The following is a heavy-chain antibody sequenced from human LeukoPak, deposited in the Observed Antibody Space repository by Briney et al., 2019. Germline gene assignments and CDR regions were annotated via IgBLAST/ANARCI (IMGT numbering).Heavy chain of an antibody. CDR2: IYSGGST. CDR3: ASVSYYYDSSGYYFDY. V-gene: IGHV3-53*01. Sequence: PGGSLRLSCAASGFTFSSYAMSWVRQAPGKGLEWVSVIYSGGSTYYADSVKGRFTISRDNSKNTLYLQMNSLRAEDTAVYYCASVSYYYDSSGYYFDYWGQGTLVTVSS. D-gene: IGHD3-22*01. CDR1: GFTFSSYA. J-gene: IGHJ4*02.